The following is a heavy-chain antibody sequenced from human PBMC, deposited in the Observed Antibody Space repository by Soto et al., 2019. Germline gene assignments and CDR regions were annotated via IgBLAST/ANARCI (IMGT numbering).Heavy chain of an antibody. D-gene: IGHD3-3*01. CDR2: IYYSGST. V-gene: IGHV4-31*03. CDR3: ATTDITFWSGPIGAIGAFDI. Sequence: SETLSLTCTVSGGSISSGGYYWSWIRQHPGKGLEWIGYIYYSGSTYYNPSLKSRVTISVDTSKNQFSLKLSSVTAADTAVYYCATTDITFWSGPIGAIGAFDIWGQGTMVTVSS. J-gene: IGHJ3*02. CDR1: GGSISSGGYY.